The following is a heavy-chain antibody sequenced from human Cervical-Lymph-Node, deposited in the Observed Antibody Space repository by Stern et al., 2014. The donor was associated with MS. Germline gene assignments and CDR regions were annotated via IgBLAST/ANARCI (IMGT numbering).Heavy chain of an antibody. J-gene: IGHJ4*02. CDR1: GFTFDSYG. D-gene: IGHD6-19*01. CDR2: ISYDGSNR. V-gene: IGHV3-30*18. CDR3: AKNTMGIAVAGLFDY. Sequence: VQLLESGGGVVQPGRSLRLSCEASGFTFDSYGVHWVRQPPGKGLEWVAGISYDGSNRYYADSVKGRFTISRDSSKNTVHLQMNSLRADDTALYYCAKNTMGIAVAGLFDYWGQGILVTVSS.